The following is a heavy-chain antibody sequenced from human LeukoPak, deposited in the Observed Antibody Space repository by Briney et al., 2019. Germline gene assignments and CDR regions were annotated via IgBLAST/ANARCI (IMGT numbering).Heavy chain of an antibody. CDR3: AKDDDGIVVVTAMDY. Sequence: PGGTLRLACAASGFTFITYGISSVRQAPGKRLEWVSTISGSGVSTYYADSVKGRFTISRDNSKNTLYLQMNSLRAEETAVYYCAKDDDGIVVVTAMDYWGPGTLVTVSS. D-gene: IGHD2-21*02. V-gene: IGHV3-23*01. J-gene: IGHJ4*02. CDR2: ISGSGVST. CDR1: GFTFITYG.